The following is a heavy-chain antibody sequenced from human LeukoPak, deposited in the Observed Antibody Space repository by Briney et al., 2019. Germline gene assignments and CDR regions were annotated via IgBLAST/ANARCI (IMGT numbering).Heavy chain of an antibody. CDR3: ERKTRYCSTGRCNWDD. CDR1: GGSISSSSYY. CDR2: SHYSGST. Sequence: MPSETLFLTCTVPGGSISSSSYYWAWIRQPPGKGLEWIWSSHYSGSTYYNPSLESRVSISEDSTLKQDYLRLTSVTATETAVYFCERKTRYCSTGRCNWDDWGQGILVTASS. J-gene: IGHJ4*02. V-gene: IGHV4-39*01. D-gene: IGHD2-15*01.